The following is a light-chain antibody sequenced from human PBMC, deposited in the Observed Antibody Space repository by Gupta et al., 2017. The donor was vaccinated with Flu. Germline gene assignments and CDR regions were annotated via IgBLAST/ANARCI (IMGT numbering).Light chain of an antibody. CDR3: QQYYSTPS. CDR1: QSVLYSSNNKNY. J-gene: IGKJ4*01. CDR2: WAS. V-gene: IGKV4-1*01. Sequence: INCKSSQSVLYSSNNKNYLAWYQQKPGQPPKLLIYWASTRESGVPDRFSGSGSGTDFTLTISSLQAEDLAVYYCQQYYSTPSVGGGTKVEIK.